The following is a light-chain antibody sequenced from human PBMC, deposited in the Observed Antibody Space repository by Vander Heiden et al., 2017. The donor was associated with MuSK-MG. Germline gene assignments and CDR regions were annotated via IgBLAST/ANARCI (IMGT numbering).Light chain of an antibody. CDR3: QQSDSTFIT. CDR1: QSISSY. Sequence: DIQMTQSPSSLSASVGDRVTITCRASQSISSYLNWYQQKPGKAPKLLIYAASSLQSGVPSRFSGSGSGTDFTLTISSLQPEDFATYYCQQSDSTFITFGQGTPLEIK. J-gene: IGKJ5*01. CDR2: AAS. V-gene: IGKV1-39*01.